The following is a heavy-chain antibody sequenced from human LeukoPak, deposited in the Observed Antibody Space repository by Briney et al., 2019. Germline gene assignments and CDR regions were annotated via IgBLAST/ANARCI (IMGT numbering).Heavy chain of an antibody. V-gene: IGHV3-21*01. D-gene: IGHD3-22*01. Sequence: PGGSLRLSCAGSGFTFSSYSMNWVRQAPGKGLEWVSSISSSSSYIYYAVSVKGRFTISRDNAKNSLYLQMNSLRAEDTAVYYCARSRYYDSSGYHYYFDYWGQGTLVTVSS. CDR1: GFTFSSYS. CDR3: ARSRYYDSSGYHYYFDY. CDR2: ISSSSSYI. J-gene: IGHJ4*02.